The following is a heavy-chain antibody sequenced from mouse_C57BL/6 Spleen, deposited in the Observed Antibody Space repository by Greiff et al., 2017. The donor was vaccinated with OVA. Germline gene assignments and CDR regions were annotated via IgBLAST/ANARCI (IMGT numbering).Heavy chain of an antibody. J-gene: IGHJ1*03. CDR1: GYSFTSYY. V-gene: IGHV1-66*01. CDR2: IYPGSGNT. Sequence: QVQLQQSGPELVKPGASVKISCKASGYSFTSYYIHWVKQRPGQGLEWIGWIYPGSGNTKYNEKFKGKATLTADTSSSTAYMQLSSLTSEDSAVYYCARSENFQRGYFDVWGTGTTVTVSS. CDR3: ARSENFQRGYFDV.